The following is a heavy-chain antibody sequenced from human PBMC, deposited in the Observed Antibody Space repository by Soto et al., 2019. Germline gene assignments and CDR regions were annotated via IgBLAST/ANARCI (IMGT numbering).Heavy chain of an antibody. CDR1: GGSISSYY. V-gene: IGHV4-59*01. Sequence: QVQLQESGPGLVKPSETLSLTCTVSGGSISSYYWSWIRQPPGKGLEWIGYIYYSGSTNYNPSLKSRVTISVDTSKHQFSLKLSSVTAADTAVYYCATVGRSSSSYTPTRQDGMDVWGQGTTVTVSS. CDR3: ATVGRSSSSYTPTRQDGMDV. CDR2: IYYSGST. D-gene: IGHD6-13*01. J-gene: IGHJ6*02.